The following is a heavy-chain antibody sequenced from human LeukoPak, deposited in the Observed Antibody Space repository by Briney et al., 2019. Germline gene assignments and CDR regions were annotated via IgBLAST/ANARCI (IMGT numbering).Heavy chain of an antibody. CDR3: VRDRNWGFDY. CDR2: INTKSKTM. V-gene: IGHV3-48*01. Sequence: LPGGSLRLSCAASGFPFNTYTMNWVRQAPGKGLEWVSFINTKSKTMYYTDSVRGRFTISIDNTKNSLYLQMNSLRAEDTALYYCVRDRNWGFDYWGQGTLVTVSS. D-gene: IGHD7-27*01. J-gene: IGHJ4*02. CDR1: GFPFNTYT.